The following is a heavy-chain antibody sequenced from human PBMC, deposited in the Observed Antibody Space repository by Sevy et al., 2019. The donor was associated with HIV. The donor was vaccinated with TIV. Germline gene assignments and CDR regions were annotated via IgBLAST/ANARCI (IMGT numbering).Heavy chain of an antibody. J-gene: IGHJ4*02. CDR2: ISYDGSNK. V-gene: IGHV3-30-3*01. CDR1: GFTFSSYA. Sequence: GGSLRISCAASGFTFSSYAMHWVRQAPGKGLEWVAVISYDGSNKYYADSVKGRFTISRDNSKNTLYLQMNSLRAEDTAVYYCAREGLLFRRNYFDYRGQGTLVTVSS. D-gene: IGHD2-21*02. CDR3: AREGLLFRRNYFDY.